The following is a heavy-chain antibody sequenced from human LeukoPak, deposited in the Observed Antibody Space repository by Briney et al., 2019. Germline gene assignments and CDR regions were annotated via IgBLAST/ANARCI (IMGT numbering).Heavy chain of an antibody. D-gene: IGHD3-10*01. CDR2: INSDGSST. Sequence: GGSLRLSCAASGFTFSSYWMDWVRQVPGKGLVWVSRINSDGSSTSYADSVKGRFTISRDNAKNTLYLQMNSLRAEDTAVYYCARIRFGELYDYWGQGTLVTVSS. CDR3: ARIRFGELYDY. CDR1: GFTFSSYW. V-gene: IGHV3-74*01. J-gene: IGHJ4*02.